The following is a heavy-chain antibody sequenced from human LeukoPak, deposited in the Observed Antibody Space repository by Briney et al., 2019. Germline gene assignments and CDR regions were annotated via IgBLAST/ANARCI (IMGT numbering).Heavy chain of an antibody. CDR3: ARQGDYGDYVHY. V-gene: IGHV4-59*01. Sequence: SETLSLTCTVSGGSISSYYWSWIRQPPGKGLEWIGYIYYSGSTNYNPSLKSRVTISVDTSKNQFSLKLSSLTAADTAVYYCARQGDYGDYVHYWGQGTLVTVSS. CDR1: GGSISSYY. D-gene: IGHD4-17*01. J-gene: IGHJ4*02. CDR2: IYYSGST.